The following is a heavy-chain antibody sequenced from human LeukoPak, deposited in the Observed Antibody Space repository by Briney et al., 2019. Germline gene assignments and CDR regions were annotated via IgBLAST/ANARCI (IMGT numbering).Heavy chain of an antibody. CDR2: IYYSGST. CDR1: GGSISSSSYY. J-gene: IGHJ6*03. V-gene: IGHV4-39*07. D-gene: IGHD3-22*01. CDR3: ARARWAHYYDSSGYSYYYYYMDV. Sequence: SETLSLTCTVSGGSISSSSYYWGWIRQPPGKGLEWIGSIYYSGSTYYNPSLKSRVTISVDTSKNQFSLKLSSVTAADTAVYYCARARWAHYYDSSGYSYYYYYMDVWGKGTTVTVSS.